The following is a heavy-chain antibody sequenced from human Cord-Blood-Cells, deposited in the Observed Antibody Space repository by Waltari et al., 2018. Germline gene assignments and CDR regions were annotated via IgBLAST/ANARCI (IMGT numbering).Heavy chain of an antibody. CDR1: GYTFTSYY. V-gene: IGHV1-46*01. Sequence: QVQLVQSGAEVKKPGASVKVSCKASGYTFTSYYMHWVRQAPGQGLKWMGIINPSGDRTSYAQKFQGRVTMTRDTSTSTVYLELSSLRSEDTSVYYCARVDSSSFFDYWGQGTLVTVSS. D-gene: IGHD6-6*01. J-gene: IGHJ4*02. CDR3: ARVDSSSFFDY. CDR2: INPSGDRT.